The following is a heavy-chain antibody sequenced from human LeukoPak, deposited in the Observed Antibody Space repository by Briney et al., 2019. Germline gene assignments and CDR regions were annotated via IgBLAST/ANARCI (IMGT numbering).Heavy chain of an antibody. V-gene: IGHV4-61*01. Sequence: PSETLSLTCTVSGGSISSSSYSWSWIRQPPGKGLEWIGYIYYSGSTNYNPSLKSRVTISVDTSKNQFSLKLSSVTAADTAVYYCARDALPGVFGVDNWFDPWGQGTLVTVSS. CDR3: ARDALPGVFGVDNWFDP. J-gene: IGHJ5*02. CDR1: GGSISSSSYS. CDR2: IYYSGST. D-gene: IGHD3-3*01.